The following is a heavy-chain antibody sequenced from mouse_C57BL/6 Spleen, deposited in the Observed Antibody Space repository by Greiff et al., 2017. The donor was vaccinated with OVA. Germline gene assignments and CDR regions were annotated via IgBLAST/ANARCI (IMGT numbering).Heavy chain of an antibody. CDR1: GFNIKDYY. CDR3: TTGSNYDFDY. Sequence: VQLQQSGAELVRPGASVKLSCTASGFNIKDYYMHWVKQRPEQGLEWIGRIDPEAGDTEYAPKFQGKATRTADTSSNTAYLQLSSLTSEDTAVYYCTTGSNYDFDYWGQGTTLTVSS. CDR2: IDPEAGDT. J-gene: IGHJ2*01. D-gene: IGHD2-5*01. V-gene: IGHV14-1*01.